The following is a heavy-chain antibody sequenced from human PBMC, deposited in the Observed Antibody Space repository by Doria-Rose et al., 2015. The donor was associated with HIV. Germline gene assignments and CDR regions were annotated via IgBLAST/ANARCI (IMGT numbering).Heavy chain of an antibody. Sequence: QVQLVQSGAEVKKPGASVKVSCKASGYTFTTYWIHWVRQAPGQRLGWLGRINTDHGNTEYSQNFHDRVTMTRDTSAKIAYLEMSSLQFEDTAVYYCARSKGELDYWGQGTLVTVSS. J-gene: IGHJ4*02. V-gene: IGHV1-3*04. CDR3: ARSKGELDY. CDR2: INTDHGNT. CDR1: GYTFTTYW. D-gene: IGHD3-16*01.